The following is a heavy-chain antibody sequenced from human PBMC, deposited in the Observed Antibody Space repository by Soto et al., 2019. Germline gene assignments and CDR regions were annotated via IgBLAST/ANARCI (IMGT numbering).Heavy chain of an antibody. CDR2: IRQDGSEK. J-gene: IGHJ3*02. D-gene: IGHD2-2*01. Sequence: GGSLRLSCAAPGFTFSSYWMSWVRQAPGKGLEWVANIRQDGSEKYYVDSVKGRFTISRDNAKNSLYLQMNSLRAEDTAVYYCARALVVPAAMGAFDIWGQGTMVTVSS. V-gene: IGHV3-7*01. CDR3: ARALVVPAAMGAFDI. CDR1: GFTFSSYW.